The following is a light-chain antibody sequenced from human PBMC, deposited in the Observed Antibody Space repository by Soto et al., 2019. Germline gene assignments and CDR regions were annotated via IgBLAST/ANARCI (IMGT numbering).Light chain of an antibody. V-gene: IGLV2-8*01. CDR1: SSDVGGYNY. Sequence: SVLTQPPSASGSPGQSFTISCTGTSSDVGGYNYVSWYQQHPGKAPKLMIYEVSKRPSGVPDRFSGSKSGNTASLTVSGLQAEDEAEYYCSSYAGSNNAYVFGTGTKVTVL. CDR2: EVS. CDR3: SSYAGSNNAYV. J-gene: IGLJ1*01.